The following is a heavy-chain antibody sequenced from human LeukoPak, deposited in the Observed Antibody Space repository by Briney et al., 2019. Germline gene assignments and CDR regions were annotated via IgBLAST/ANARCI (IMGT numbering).Heavy chain of an antibody. Sequence: TSETLSLTCTVSGGSISNSSYYWGWIRQPPGKGLEWIGSIYYSGSTYYNPSLKSRVTISVDTSKNQFSLKLSSVTAADTAEYYCARQHLQGSGFFDPWGQGTLVTVSS. D-gene: IGHD3-22*01. V-gene: IGHV4-39*01. CDR1: GGSISNSSYY. CDR2: IYYSGST. CDR3: ARQHLQGSGFFDP. J-gene: IGHJ5*02.